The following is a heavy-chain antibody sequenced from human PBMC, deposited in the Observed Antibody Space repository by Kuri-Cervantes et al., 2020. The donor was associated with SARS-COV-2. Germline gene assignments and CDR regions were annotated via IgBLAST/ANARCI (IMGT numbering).Heavy chain of an antibody. CDR2: LSSSSNYI. CDR1: GFAFNSYT. J-gene: IGHJ4*02. Sequence: GESLKISCAASGFAFNSYTMDWVRQAPGKGLEWVSSLSSSSNYIYYADSVKGRFTISRDNAKNSLYLQMNSLRAEDTAVYYCARDRKWWYYWGQGTLVTVSS. D-gene: IGHD2-15*01. CDR3: ARDRKWWYY. V-gene: IGHV3-21*01.